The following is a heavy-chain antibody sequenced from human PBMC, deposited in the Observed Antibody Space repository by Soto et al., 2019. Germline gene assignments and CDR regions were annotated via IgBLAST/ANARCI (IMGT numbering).Heavy chain of an antibody. V-gene: IGHV3-23*01. J-gene: IGHJ4*02. CDR2: ISGRGDKK. CDR3: AKDSNKYSSSLRGRYFDY. D-gene: IGHD4-4*01. CDR1: GFTFSSSA. Sequence: EVQLLESGGGLVQPGGSLRLSCAASGFTFSSSAMSWVRQAPGKGLEWVSAISGRGDKKYHAESVEGRLTISRDNSKNTLYLEMNSLRVDDTAVYYCAKDSNKYSSSLRGRYFDYWGQGIGVTVSS.